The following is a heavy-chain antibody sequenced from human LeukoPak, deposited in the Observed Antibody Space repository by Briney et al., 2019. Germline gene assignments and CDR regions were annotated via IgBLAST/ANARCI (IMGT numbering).Heavy chain of an antibody. CDR1: GGSTSRHY. D-gene: IGHD4-17*01. V-gene: IGHV4-59*11. CDR2: ISYIGST. CDR3: ARDLVTVTKGFDI. J-gene: IGHJ3*02. Sequence: SETLSLTCTLSGGSTSRHYWSWIRQPPGKGLEWIGYISYIGSTNYNPSLKSRVTISIDTSKNQFSLKLSSVTAADTAVYYCARDLVTVTKGFDIWGQGTMVSVSS.